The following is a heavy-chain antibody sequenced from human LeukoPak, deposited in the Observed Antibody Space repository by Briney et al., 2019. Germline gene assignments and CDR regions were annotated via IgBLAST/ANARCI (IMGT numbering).Heavy chain of an antibody. Sequence: NPGGSLRLSCAASGFTFTDFYMNWVRQAPGKGLGWVSWISSTSSYMYYADSVKGRFTISRDNAKNSLYLQMNSLRAEDTALYYCVRDADGGNSRLDTWGQGTLVTVSS. J-gene: IGHJ5*02. CDR1: GFTFTDFY. CDR2: ISSTSSYM. D-gene: IGHD4-23*01. V-gene: IGHV3-21*04. CDR3: VRDADGGNSRLDT.